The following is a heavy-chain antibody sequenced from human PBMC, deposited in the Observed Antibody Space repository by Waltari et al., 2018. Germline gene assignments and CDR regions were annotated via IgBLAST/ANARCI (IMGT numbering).Heavy chain of an antibody. V-gene: IGHV4-59*11. J-gene: IGHJ4*02. Sequence: QVQLQESGPGLVKPSETLSLTCTVSGGSISSHYWSWIRQPPGKGLEWIGYIYYSGSTNYHPSRKSRVTISVDTSKNQFSLKLSSVTAADTAVYYCARGRGNIVATIGYFDYWGQGTLVTVSS. CDR2: IYYSGST. D-gene: IGHD5-12*01. CDR1: GGSISSHY. CDR3: ARGRGNIVATIGYFDY.